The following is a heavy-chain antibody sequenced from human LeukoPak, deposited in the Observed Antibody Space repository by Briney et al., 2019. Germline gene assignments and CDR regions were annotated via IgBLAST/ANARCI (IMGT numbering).Heavy chain of an antibody. CDR1: GFTFSSYS. Sequence: PGGSLRLSCAASGFTFSSYSMNWVRQAPGKGLEWVSSISSSSSYIYYADSVKGRFTISRDNAKNSLYLQMNSLRAEDTAVYYCARDKKITGTPILDAFDIWGQGTMVTVSS. J-gene: IGHJ3*02. CDR3: ARDKKITGTPILDAFDI. D-gene: IGHD1-7*01. CDR2: ISSSSSYI. V-gene: IGHV3-21*01.